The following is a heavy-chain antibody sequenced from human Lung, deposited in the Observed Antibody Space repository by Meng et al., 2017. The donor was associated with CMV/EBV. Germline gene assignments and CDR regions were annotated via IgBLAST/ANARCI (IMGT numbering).Heavy chain of an antibody. Sequence: GRSLRPYGATSGPRAGENYVSWVRQVPGKGLSWVSVIYGDGKTYYSDTVVGRFTITRDNSRNTVFLQMNNLGADDTANYFCARGSVYFDRWAQGTLVTVSS. CDR2: IYGDGKT. D-gene: IGHD5/OR15-5a*01. CDR3: ARGSVYFDR. J-gene: IGHJ4*02. CDR1: GPRAGENY. V-gene: IGHV3-53*01.